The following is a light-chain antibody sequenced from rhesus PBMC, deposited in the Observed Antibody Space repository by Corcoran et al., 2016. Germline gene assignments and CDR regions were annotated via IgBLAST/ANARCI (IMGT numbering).Light chain of an antibody. V-gene: IGKV1-22*01. CDR3: LQYSSSPYS. CDR1: QGISSW. Sequence: DIQMTQSPSSLSASVGDKVTITCRASQGISSWLAWYQQKPGKAPKLLIYKASSVQSGVPSRFSGSGSGTDVTLTISSLQPEDFATYYCLQYSSSPYSFGQGTKVEIK. CDR2: KAS. J-gene: IGKJ2*01.